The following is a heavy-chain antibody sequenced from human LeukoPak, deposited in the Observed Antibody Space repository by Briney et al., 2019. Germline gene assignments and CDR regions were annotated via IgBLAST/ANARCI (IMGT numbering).Heavy chain of an antibody. CDR1: GDSISSSSYY. CDR2: IYYSGST. V-gene: IGHV4-39*01. Sequence: PSETLSLTCTVSGDSISSSSYYWGWIRQPPGKGLEWIGSIYYSGSTYYNPSLKSRVTISVDTSKNQFSLKLSSVTAADTAVYYCARTDRGVIILFDYWGQGTLVTVSS. D-gene: IGHD3-10*01. CDR3: ARTDRGVIILFDY. J-gene: IGHJ4*02.